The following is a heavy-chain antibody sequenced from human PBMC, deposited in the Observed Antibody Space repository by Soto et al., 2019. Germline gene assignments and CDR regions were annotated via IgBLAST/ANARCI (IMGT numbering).Heavy chain of an antibody. CDR1: GFTFSSYG. D-gene: IGHD1-26*01. J-gene: IGHJ6*02. CDR2: ISYDGSNK. Sequence: PGGSLRLSCAASGFTFSSYGMHWVRQAPGKGLEWVAVISYDGSNKYYADSVKGRFTISRDNSKNTLYLQMNSLRAEDTAVYYCAKTRIVGAPTPYYYYYGMDVWGQGTTVTVSS. CDR3: AKTRIVGAPTPYYYYYGMDV. V-gene: IGHV3-30*18.